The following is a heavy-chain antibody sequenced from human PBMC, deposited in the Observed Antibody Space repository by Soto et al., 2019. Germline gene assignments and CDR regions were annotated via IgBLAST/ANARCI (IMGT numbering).Heavy chain of an antibody. Sequence: ASVKVSCKASGYSFTSYGISRVRQAPGQGPEWMGWISGHNGNTNHPQSLQGRVTMTTDTSRNTAYMELRSLRSDDTAVYYCARHRFNYYDDTVYYYFDYWGQGTLVTVSS. J-gene: IGHJ4*02. CDR1: GYSFTSYG. CDR2: ISGHNGNT. D-gene: IGHD3-22*01. V-gene: IGHV1-18*04. CDR3: ARHRFNYYDDTVYYYFDY.